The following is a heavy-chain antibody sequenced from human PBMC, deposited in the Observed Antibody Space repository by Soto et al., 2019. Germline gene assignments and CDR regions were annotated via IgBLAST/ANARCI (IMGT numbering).Heavy chain of an antibody. CDR1: GVSISNTSYY. V-gene: IGHV4-39*01. CDR2: IYFSGST. D-gene: IGHD6-25*01. CDR3: ERHGSY. J-gene: IGHJ4*01. Sequence: SETLSLTCTVSGVSISNTSYYLGWIRQPPGKGLEWIGTIYFSGSTFYNPSLKSRLTISVDTSKNQFSLRLSSVTAADTAVYYCERHGSYWGNGRRVTVSS.